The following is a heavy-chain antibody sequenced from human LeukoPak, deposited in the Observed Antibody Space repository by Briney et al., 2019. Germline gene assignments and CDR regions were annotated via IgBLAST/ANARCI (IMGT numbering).Heavy chain of an antibody. Sequence: PGGSLRLSCAASGFTFGSYAMTWVRQAPGKGLEWVSGISYSGDSTYYADSVKGRFTISRDNSKNTLYLQMNSLRAEDTAVYYCARDYYDSSGVDYWGQGTLVTVSS. D-gene: IGHD3-22*01. J-gene: IGHJ4*02. CDR1: GFTFGSYA. V-gene: IGHV3-23*01. CDR3: ARDYYDSSGVDY. CDR2: ISYSGDST.